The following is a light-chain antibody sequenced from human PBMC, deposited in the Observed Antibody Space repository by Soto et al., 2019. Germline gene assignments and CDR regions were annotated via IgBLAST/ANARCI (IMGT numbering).Light chain of an antibody. J-gene: IGLJ3*02. V-gene: IGLV2-14*01. CDR3: SSYTSSSPFV. CDR1: SSDVGGYNY. CDR2: DVS. Sequence: SALTQPASVSGSPGQSITISCTGTSSDVGGYNYVSWYQQHPGKAPKLMIYDVSNRPSGVSNRFSGSKSGNTASLTISGLQAEDEADYYCSSYTSSSPFVFGGGTKLTVL.